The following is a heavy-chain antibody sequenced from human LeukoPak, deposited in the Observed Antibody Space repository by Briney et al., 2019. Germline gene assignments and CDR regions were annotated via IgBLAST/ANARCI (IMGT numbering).Heavy chain of an antibody. CDR1: GGSISSGGYS. Sequence: SQTLSLTCAGSGGSISSGGYSWSWIRQPPGKGLEWIGYIYHSGSTYYNPSLKSRVTISVDRSKNQFSLKLSSVTAADTAVYYCARGSGYGIYYYYGMDVWGQGTTVTVSS. CDR3: ARGSGYGIYYYYGMDV. D-gene: IGHD3-22*01. V-gene: IGHV4-30-2*01. CDR2: IYHSGST. J-gene: IGHJ6*02.